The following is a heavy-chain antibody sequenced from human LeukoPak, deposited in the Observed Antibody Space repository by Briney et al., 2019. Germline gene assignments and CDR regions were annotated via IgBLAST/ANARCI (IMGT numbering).Heavy chain of an antibody. CDR2: ISAYNGNT. J-gene: IGHJ6*02. V-gene: IGHV1-18*01. D-gene: IGHD3-10*01. CDR1: GYTFTSYG. CDR3: ARDGVWFGELPGSNYYYYGMDV. Sequence: ASVKVSCKASGYTFTSYGISWVRQAPGQGLEWMGGISAYNGNTNYAQKLQGRVTMTTDTSTSTAYMELRSLRSDDTAVYYCARDGVWFGELPGSNYYYYGMDVWGQGTTVTVSS.